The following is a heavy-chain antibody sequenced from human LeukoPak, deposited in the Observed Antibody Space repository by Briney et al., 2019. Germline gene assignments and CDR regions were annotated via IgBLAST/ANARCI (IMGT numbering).Heavy chain of an antibody. V-gene: IGHV1-46*01. CDR1: GYTFTSYY. CDR3: ARDACSTTICQAGGNWFDP. J-gene: IGHJ5*02. D-gene: IGHD2-2*01. CDR2: INPSGGST. Sequence: ASVKVSCKASGYTFTSYYMHWVRQAPGQGLEWMGIINPSGGSTSYAQKFQGRVTMTRDTSTSTVYMELRSLRSEDTAVYFCARDACSTTICQAGGNWFDPWGQGTLVIVS.